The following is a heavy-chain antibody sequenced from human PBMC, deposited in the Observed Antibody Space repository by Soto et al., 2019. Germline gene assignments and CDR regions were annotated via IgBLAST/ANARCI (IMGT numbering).Heavy chain of an antibody. J-gene: IGHJ4*02. CDR3: ARAHRLLWFGEFMIDY. V-gene: IGHV4-34*01. Sequence: SETLSLTCAVYGGSFSGYYWSWIRQPPGKGLEWIGEINHSGSTNYNPSLKSRVTISVDTSKNQFSLKLSSVTAADTAVYYCARAHRLLWFGEFMIDYWGQGTLVTVSS. CDR1: GGSFSGYY. CDR2: INHSGST. D-gene: IGHD3-10*01.